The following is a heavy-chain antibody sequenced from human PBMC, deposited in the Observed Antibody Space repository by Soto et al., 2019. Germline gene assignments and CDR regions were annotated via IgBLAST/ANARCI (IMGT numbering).Heavy chain of an antibody. CDR2: IVPSLDTT. V-gene: IGHV1-69*11. D-gene: IGHD3-16*02. CDR3: ARWPQPRYTADPYAVDV. CDR1: GGTFSSSG. Sequence: QVHLVQSGTEVKKPGSSVKVSCKASGGTFSSSGFSWVRQAPGQGLEWMGMIVPSLDTTNYAQKFQARVTITADEVTSTAYMELRSLSSEDTAVYYCARWPQPRYTADPYAVDVWGQGTRVTVSS. J-gene: IGHJ6*02.